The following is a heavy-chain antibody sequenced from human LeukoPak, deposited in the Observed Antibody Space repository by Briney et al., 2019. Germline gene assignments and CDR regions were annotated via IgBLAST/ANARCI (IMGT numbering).Heavy chain of an antibody. CDR3: ARGITIFGVVTRGLDY. J-gene: IGHJ4*02. V-gene: IGHV3-74*01. CDR2: INSDGSST. D-gene: IGHD3-3*01. CDR1: GFTFSSYW. Sequence: GGSLRLSCAASGFTFSSYWMHWVRQAPGKGLVWVSRINSDGSSTSYADSVKGRFTISRDNAKNTLYLQMNSLRAEDTAVYYCARGITIFGVVTRGLDYWGQGTLVTVSS.